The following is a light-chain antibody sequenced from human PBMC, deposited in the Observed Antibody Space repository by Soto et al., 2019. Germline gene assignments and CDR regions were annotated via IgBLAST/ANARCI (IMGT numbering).Light chain of an antibody. Sequence: DIVMTQSPDSLAVSLGERATINCKSSQSVLYSSNNKNYLVWYQQKPGQPPKLLIYWASTRESGVPDRFSGSGCGREFTHTISSLQAGDVAVYYCQHYYSTPLTFGGGTKVEIK. CDR1: QSVLYSSNNKNY. CDR2: WAS. V-gene: IGKV4-1*01. J-gene: IGKJ4*01. CDR3: QHYYSTPLT.